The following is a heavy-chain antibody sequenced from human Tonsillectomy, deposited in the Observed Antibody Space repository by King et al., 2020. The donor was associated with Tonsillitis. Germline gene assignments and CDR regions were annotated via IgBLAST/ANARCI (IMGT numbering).Heavy chain of an antibody. CDR3: ARHGSAYSVDY. CDR1: GFTFSSYG. Sequence: VQLVESGGGLVQPGGSLRLSCEASGFTFSSYGMSWVRQAPGKGLGGVSLILANTGITSYADSVRGRFTISRANSKNTLDLQMNSLRADDTAVYYCARHGSAYSVDYWGQGTLVTVSS. V-gene: IGHV3-23*04. D-gene: IGHD2-21*01. J-gene: IGHJ4*02. CDR2: ILANTGIT.